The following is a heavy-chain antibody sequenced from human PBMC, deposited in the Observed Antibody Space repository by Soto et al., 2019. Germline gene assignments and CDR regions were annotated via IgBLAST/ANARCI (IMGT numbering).Heavy chain of an antibody. CDR3: AIAQSSSNRHYYYYGMDV. V-gene: IGHV1-18*01. CDR2: ISAYNGNT. Sequence: ASVKVSCKASGHTFTSYGISWVRQAPGQGLEWMGWISAYNGNTNYAQKLQGRVTMTTDTSTSTAYMELRSLRSDDTAVYYCAIAQSSSNRHYYYYGMDVWGQGTTVTVSS. J-gene: IGHJ6*02. D-gene: IGHD2-2*01. CDR1: GHTFTSYG.